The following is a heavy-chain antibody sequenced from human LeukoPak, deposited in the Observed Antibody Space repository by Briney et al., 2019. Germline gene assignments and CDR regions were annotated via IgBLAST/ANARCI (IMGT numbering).Heavy chain of an antibody. V-gene: IGHV3-7*03. CDR2: IKQDGSEK. J-gene: IGHJ4*02. D-gene: IGHD2-15*01. Sequence: PGGSLRLSCAASGFTFNNYWMSWVRQAPGQGLEWVANIKQDGSEKYYVDSVKGRFTISRDNAKNSLYLQMNSLRDEDTAVYYCASDSPGYSSGSYFTYWGQGTLVTVSS. CDR1: GFTFNNYW. CDR3: ASDSPGYSSGSYFTY.